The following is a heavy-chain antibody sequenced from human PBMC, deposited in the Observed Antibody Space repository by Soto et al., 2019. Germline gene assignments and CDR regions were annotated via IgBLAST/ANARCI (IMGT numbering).Heavy chain of an antibody. CDR3: AKSPNFYCSSPNCYKYYFDH. V-gene: IGHV1-46*04. CDR2: INPSARSA. D-gene: IGHD2-2*02. Sequence: ASVKVSCKASGYTFTNYYLHWVRQAPGQGLEWVGMINPSARSASYAQKLRGRLTMDRDTSTTTVYMELSRLTFEDTAVYYCAKSPNFYCSSPNCYKYYFDHWGQGTRVTVSS. CDR1: GYTFTNYY. J-gene: IGHJ4*02.